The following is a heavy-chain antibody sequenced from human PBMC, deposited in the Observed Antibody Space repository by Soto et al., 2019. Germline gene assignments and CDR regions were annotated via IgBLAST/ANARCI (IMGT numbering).Heavy chain of an antibody. D-gene: IGHD3-22*01. CDR1: GFTVSSNY. V-gene: IGHV3-53*01. Sequence: GGSLRLSCAASGFTVSSNYMSWVRQAPGKGLEWVSVIYSGGSAYYADSVKGRFTISRDNSKNTLYLQMNSLRAEDTAVYYCARAVIEGYYDSSPYYFDYWGQGTLVTVSS. CDR3: ARAVIEGYYDSSPYYFDY. J-gene: IGHJ4*02. CDR2: IYSGGSA.